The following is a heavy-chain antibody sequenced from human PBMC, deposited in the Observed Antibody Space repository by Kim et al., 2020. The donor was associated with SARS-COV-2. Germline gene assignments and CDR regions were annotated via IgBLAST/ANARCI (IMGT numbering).Heavy chain of an antibody. CDR3: VRGDHRYCSRTNCCFDS. J-gene: IGHJ4*02. V-gene: IGHV3-49*04. Sequence: GGSLRLSCTTSGFVFSDYLMSWVRQAPGKGLEWVAVIQSKTYSGGQYYTASVKGRFIISRDDSTGIAYLQMNNLKTEDSGLYYCVRGDHRYCSRTNCCFDSWGRGNLVTVSS. CDR2: IQSKTYSGGQ. D-gene: IGHD2-2*01. CDR1: GFVFSDYL.